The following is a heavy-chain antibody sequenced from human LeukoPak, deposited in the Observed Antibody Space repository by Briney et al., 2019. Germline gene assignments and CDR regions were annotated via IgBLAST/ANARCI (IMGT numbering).Heavy chain of an antibody. CDR1: GFTFSSYG. D-gene: IGHD1-1*01. V-gene: IGHV3-30*18. J-gene: IGHJ3*02. CDR2: ISYDGSNK. CDR3: VKDGPRLERTTNDAFDI. Sequence: PGRSLRLSCAASGFTFSSYGMHRVRQAPGKGLEWVAVISYDGSNKYYADSVKGRFTISRDNSKNTLYLQMNSLRAEDTAVYYCVKDGPRLERTTNDAFDIWGQGTMVTVSS.